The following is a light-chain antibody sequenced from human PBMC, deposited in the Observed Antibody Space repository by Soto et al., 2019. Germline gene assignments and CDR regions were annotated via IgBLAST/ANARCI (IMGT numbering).Light chain of an antibody. CDR3: NSYTTSLVV. V-gene: IGLV2-14*01. Sequence: QSALTQPASVSGSPGQSITISCTGSSSDVGGYNYVSWYQQHPGKAPKLVIYEVSNRPSGVSNRFSGSKSGNTASLTISGLQAEDEADYYCNSYTTSLVVFGGGTQLTVL. J-gene: IGLJ2*01. CDR2: EVS. CDR1: SSDVGGYNY.